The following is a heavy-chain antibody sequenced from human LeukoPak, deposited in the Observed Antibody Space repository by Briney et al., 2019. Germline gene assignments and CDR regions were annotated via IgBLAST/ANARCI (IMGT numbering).Heavy chain of an antibody. V-gene: IGHV4-34*01. Sequence: ASETLSLTCAVYGGSFSGYYGSWIRQPPGRGLEWIGEINHSGSTNYNPPLKTRVTISVDTSKNQFSLKLSSVTAADTAVYYCAGSYSGGSCYGCDAFDIWGQGTMVTVSS. J-gene: IGHJ3*02. D-gene: IGHD2-15*01. CDR1: GGSFSGYY. CDR3: AGSYSGGSCYGCDAFDI. CDR2: INHSGST.